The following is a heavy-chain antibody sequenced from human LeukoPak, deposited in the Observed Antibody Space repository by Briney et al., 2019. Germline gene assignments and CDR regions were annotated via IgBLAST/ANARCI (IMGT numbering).Heavy chain of an antibody. CDR2: IYTSGST. V-gene: IGHV4-61*02. Sequence: PSETLSLTRTVSGGSISSGSYYWSWIRQPAGKGLEWIGRIYTSGSTNYNPSPKSRVTISVDTSKNQLSLKLSSVTAADTAVYYCARGLVVPAAMYAFDYWGQGTLVTVSS. J-gene: IGHJ4*02. CDR1: GGSISSGSYY. D-gene: IGHD2-2*01. CDR3: ARGLVVPAAMYAFDY.